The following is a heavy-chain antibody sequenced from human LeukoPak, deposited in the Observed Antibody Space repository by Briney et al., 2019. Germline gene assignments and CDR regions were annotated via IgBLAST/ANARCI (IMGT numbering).Heavy chain of an antibody. CDR1: GFTLSSHW. D-gene: IGHD6-13*01. V-gene: IGHV3-7*01. J-gene: IGHJ5*02. Sequence: GGSLRLSCAASGFTLSSHWMGWIRQAPGKGLEWVANIRQDGGETYYVDSVKGRFTISRDNAKNSLYLQMNSLRVEETAMYYCARWRQSSAWYWLDPWGQGTLVTVSP. CDR2: IRQDGGET. CDR3: ARWRQSSAWYWLDP.